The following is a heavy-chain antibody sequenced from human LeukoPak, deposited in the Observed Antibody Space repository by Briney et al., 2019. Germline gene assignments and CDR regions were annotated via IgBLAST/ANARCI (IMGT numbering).Heavy chain of an antibody. V-gene: IGHV1-3*01. CDR2: INAGNGNT. D-gene: IGHD6-19*01. CDR1: GYTFTSYA. CDR3: ARDGARYSSGHDAFDI. Sequence: GASVKVSCKASGYTFTSYAVHWVRQAPGQRLEWMGWINAGNGNTKYSQKFQGRVTITRDTSASTAYMELSSLRSEDTAVYYCARDGARYSSGHDAFDIWGQGTMVTVSS. J-gene: IGHJ3*02.